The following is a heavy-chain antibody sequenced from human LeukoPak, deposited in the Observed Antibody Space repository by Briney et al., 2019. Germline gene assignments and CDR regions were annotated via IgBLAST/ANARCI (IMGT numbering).Heavy chain of an antibody. CDR3: ASGLELDY. CDR2: IKQDGSEK. V-gene: IGHV3-7*03. CDR1: GFTFSSYW. J-gene: IGHJ4*02. Sequence: GSLRLSCAASGFTFSSYWMRWVRQAPGKGLEWVANIKQDGSEKNYVDSVKGRFTISRGNAKNSLYLQMNSLRAEDTAVYYCASGLELDYWGQGTLVTVSS.